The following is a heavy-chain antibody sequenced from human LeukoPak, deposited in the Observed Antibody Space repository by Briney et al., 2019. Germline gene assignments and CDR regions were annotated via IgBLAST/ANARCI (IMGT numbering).Heavy chain of an antibody. V-gene: IGHV1-18*01. J-gene: IGHJ5*02. CDR3: ARAGITMVRGAILDNWFDP. D-gene: IGHD3-10*01. CDR1: GYTFTSYG. CDR2: ISAYNGNT. Sequence: ASVKVSCKASGYTFTSYGISWVRQAPGQGLEWMGWISAYNGNTNYAQKFQGRVTITADKSTSTAYMELSSLRSEDTAVYYCARAGITMVRGAILDNWFDPWGQGTLVTVSS.